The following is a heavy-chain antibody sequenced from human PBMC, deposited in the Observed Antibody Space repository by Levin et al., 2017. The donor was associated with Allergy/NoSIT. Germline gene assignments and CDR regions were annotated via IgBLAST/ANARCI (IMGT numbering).Heavy chain of an antibody. J-gene: IGHJ4*02. CDR3: ARNLDTAMVLDYFDY. V-gene: IGHV3-66*01. Sequence: PGGSLRLSCAASGFTVSSNYMSWVRQAPGKGLEWVSVIYSGGSTYYADSVKGRFTISRDNSKNTLYLQMNSLRAEDTAVYYCARNLDTAMVLDYFDYWGQGTLVTVSS. CDR2: IYSGGST. D-gene: IGHD5-18*01. CDR1: GFTVSSNY.